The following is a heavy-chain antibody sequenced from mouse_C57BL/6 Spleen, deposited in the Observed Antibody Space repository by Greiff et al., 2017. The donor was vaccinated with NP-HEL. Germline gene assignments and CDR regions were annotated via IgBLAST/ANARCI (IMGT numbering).Heavy chain of an antibody. CDR1: GYTFTSYW. CDR3: ARGGGPWFAD. J-gene: IGHJ3*01. V-gene: IGHV1-69*01. Sequence: QVQLQQPGAELVMPGASVKLSCKASGYTFTSYWMHWVKQRPGQGLEWIGEIDPSDSYTNYNQKFKGKSTLTVDKSSSTAYMQLSSLTSEDSAVYYGARGGGPWFADWGQGTLVTVAA. CDR2: IDPSDSYT.